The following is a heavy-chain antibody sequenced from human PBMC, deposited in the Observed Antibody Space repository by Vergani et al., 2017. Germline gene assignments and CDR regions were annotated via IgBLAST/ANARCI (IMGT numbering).Heavy chain of an antibody. CDR2: IKSKTDGGTT. CDR1: GFTFSNAW. J-gene: IGHJ4*02. V-gene: IGHV3-15*01. Sequence: VQLVESGGGLVKPGGSLRLSCAASGFTFSNAWMSWVRQAPGKGLEWVGRIKSKTDGGTTDYAAPVKGRFTISRDDSKNTLYLQMNSLKTEDTAVYYCTTDGARRITIFGVVIFDYWGQGTLVTVSS. D-gene: IGHD3-3*01. CDR3: TTDGARRITIFGVVIFDY.